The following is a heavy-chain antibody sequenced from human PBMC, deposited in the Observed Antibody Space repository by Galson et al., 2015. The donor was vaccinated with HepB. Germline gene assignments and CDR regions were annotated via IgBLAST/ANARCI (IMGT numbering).Heavy chain of an antibody. Sequence: SLRLSCAASGFTFSTYTMNWFRQAPGKGLEWVSSISTTSTYIYYADSLKGRITISRDNAKNSLSLQMNSLRAEDTAIYYCAPSKEGDDGYMASDYWGQGTLVTVSS. CDR1: GFTFSTYT. D-gene: IGHD3-22*01. J-gene: IGHJ4*02. CDR2: ISTTSTYI. CDR3: APSKEGDDGYMASDY. V-gene: IGHV3-21*01.